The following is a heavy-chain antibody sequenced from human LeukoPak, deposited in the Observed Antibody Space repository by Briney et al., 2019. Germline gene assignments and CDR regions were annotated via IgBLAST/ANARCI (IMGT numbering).Heavy chain of an antibody. CDR2: ISSSGGDT. Sequence: GCLLLSCAASGFMFSGYSMDWVRRAPGKGREWVSYISSSGGDTHYTDSVKGRFTISRDNAKNSLYLQMNSLRAEDTAVYYCARGRQGYHFDYWGQGTLVTVSS. J-gene: IGHJ4*02. CDR3: ARGRQGYHFDY. V-gene: IGHV3-48*01. D-gene: IGHD5-18*01. CDR1: GFMFSGYS.